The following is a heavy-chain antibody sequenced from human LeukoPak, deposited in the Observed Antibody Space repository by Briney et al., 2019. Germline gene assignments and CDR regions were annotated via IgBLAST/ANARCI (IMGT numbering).Heavy chain of an antibody. Sequence: ASVKVSCKASVYTFTSYYMHWVRQAPGQGLEWMGIINPSGGSTSYAQKFQGRVTMTRDTSTSTVYMELSSLRSEDTAVYYCARGSIFGVVTSIYPFDYWGQGTLVTVSS. CDR2: INPSGGST. CDR1: VYTFTSYY. V-gene: IGHV1-46*01. CDR3: ARGSIFGVVTSIYPFDY. J-gene: IGHJ4*02. D-gene: IGHD3-3*01.